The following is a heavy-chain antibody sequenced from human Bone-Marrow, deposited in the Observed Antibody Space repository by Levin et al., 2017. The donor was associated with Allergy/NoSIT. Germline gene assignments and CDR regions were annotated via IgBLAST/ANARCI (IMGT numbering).Heavy chain of an antibody. J-gene: IGHJ4*02. V-gene: IGHV3-11*01. CDR1: GFTFSDYY. D-gene: IGHD3-16*02. CDR3: AKIAFWNYRGPEDY. CDR2: IGNDGVSI. Sequence: PGGSLRLSCTASGFTFSDYYMAWIRQVPGEGLECVSHIGNDGVSIYYSDSVEGRFTISRDNAKNSLYLQMSSLRVEDTGVYYCAKIAFWNYRGPEDYWGQGTLVTVSS.